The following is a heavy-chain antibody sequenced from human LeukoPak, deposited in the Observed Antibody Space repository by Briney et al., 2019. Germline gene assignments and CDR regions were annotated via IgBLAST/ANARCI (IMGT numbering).Heavy chain of an antibody. J-gene: IGHJ3*02. V-gene: IGHV3-30*03. D-gene: IGHD5-18*01. CDR3: ARDYGYDGAFDI. CDR2: ISCDGSNK. Sequence: GGSLRLSCAASGFTFSSYGMHWVRQAPGKGLEWVAVISCDGSNKYYADSVKGRFTISRDNSKNTLYLQMNSLRAEDTAVYYCARDYGYDGAFDIWGQGTMVTVSS. CDR1: GFTFSSYG.